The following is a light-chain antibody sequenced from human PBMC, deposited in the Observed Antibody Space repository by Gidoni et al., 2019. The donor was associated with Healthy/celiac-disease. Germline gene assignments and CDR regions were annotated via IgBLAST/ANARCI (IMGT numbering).Light chain of an antibody. CDR2: GKN. V-gene: IGLV3-19*01. J-gene: IGLJ3*02. CDR3: NSRDSSGNPKLV. CDR1: SLRSYY. Sequence: SSELTQDPAVSVALGQTVRITCQGDSLRSYYASRYQQKPGQAPVLVIYGKNNRPSGIPDRFSGSSSGNTASLTITGAQAEDEADYYCNSRDSSGNPKLVFGGGTKLTVL.